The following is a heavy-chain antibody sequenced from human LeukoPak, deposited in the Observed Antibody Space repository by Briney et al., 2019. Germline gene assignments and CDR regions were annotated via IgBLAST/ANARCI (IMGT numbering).Heavy chain of an antibody. V-gene: IGHV4-34*01. CDR2: INHFGST. J-gene: IGHJ4*02. CDR3: ARIRSRKWGFDY. Sequence: PSETLSLTCAVYGGSFIDYYWSWIRQPPGKGLEWIGEINHFGSTIYNPSLKSRVTISIDTSKNQFSLKLSSVTAADTAVYYCARIRSRKWGFDYWGQGTLVTVSS. CDR1: GGSFIDYY. D-gene: IGHD1-26*01.